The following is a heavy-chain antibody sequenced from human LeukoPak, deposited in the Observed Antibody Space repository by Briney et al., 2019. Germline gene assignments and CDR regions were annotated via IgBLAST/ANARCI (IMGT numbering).Heavy chain of an antibody. V-gene: IGHV3-23*01. Sequence: GGSLRLSCAASGFTFSSYAMSWVRQAPGKGLEWVSAISGSGGSTYYADSVKGRFTISRGNSKNTLYLQMNSLRAEDTAVYYCAKDVHIRVVVAATTGGFDYWGQGTLVTVSS. CDR3: AKDVHIRVVVAATTGGFDY. D-gene: IGHD2-15*01. CDR2: ISGSGGST. CDR1: GFTFSSYA. J-gene: IGHJ4*02.